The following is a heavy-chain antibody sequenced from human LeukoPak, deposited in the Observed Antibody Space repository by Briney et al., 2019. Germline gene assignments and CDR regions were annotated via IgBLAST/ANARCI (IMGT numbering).Heavy chain of an antibody. Sequence: SETLSLTCTVSGGSISSSSYYWGWIRRPPGKGLEWIANIYYSGSTYSNPSLKSRVTISMDTSNNQFSLKLTSVTAADTAVYYCARLVPPGWFDPWGQGTLVTVSS. CDR2: IYYSGST. CDR1: GGSISSSSYY. J-gene: IGHJ5*02. CDR3: ARLVPPGWFDP. V-gene: IGHV4-39*01.